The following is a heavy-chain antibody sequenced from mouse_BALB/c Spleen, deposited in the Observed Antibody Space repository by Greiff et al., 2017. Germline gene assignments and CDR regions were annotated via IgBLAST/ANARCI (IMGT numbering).Heavy chain of an antibody. Sequence: VQLQQSGAELMKPGASVKISCKATGYTFSSYWIEWVKQRPGHGLEWIGEILPGSGSTNYNEKFKGKATFTADTSSNTAYMQLSSLTSEDSAVYYWARSSPYYGSSYWYFDVWGAGTTVTVSS. CDR3: ARSSPYYGSSYWYFDV. D-gene: IGHD1-1*01. V-gene: IGHV1-9*01. J-gene: IGHJ1*01. CDR1: GYTFSSYW. CDR2: ILPGSGST.